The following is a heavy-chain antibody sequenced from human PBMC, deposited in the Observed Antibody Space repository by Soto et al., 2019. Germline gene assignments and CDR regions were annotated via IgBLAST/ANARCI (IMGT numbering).Heavy chain of an antibody. CDR2: ITSSSTT. Sequence: GGSLRLSCAASGFTFSDYYMSWIRQAPGKGLEWVSYITSSSTTTYADSVKGRFTISRDNAKNSPYLQMNSLRAEDTAVYYCAKDSGYSYGPLDYWGQGTLVTVSS. J-gene: IGHJ4*02. D-gene: IGHD5-18*01. V-gene: IGHV3-11*06. CDR1: GFTFSDYY. CDR3: AKDSGYSYGPLDY.